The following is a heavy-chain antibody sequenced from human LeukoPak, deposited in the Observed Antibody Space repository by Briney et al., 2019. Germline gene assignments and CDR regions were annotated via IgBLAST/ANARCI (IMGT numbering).Heavy chain of an antibody. Sequence: PGGSLRLSCAASGFAFSSFSMNWVRQAPGKGLEWVSYISGDSSTVYYADSVKGRFTISRDSAKNSLYLLMSSLRDEDTAVYYCARDLHSGAYTFDYWGQGTLVTVSS. CDR2: ISGDSSTV. CDR3: ARDLHSGAYTFDY. V-gene: IGHV3-48*02. D-gene: IGHD1-26*01. J-gene: IGHJ4*02. CDR1: GFAFSSFS.